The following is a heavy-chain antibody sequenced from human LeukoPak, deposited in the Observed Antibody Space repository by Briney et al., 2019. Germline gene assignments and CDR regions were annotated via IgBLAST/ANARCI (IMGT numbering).Heavy chain of an antibody. Sequence: SSETLSLTCAVYGGSFSGYYWSWIRQPPGKGLEWIGEINHSGSTNYNPSLKSRVTISVDTSKNQFSLKLSSVTAADTAVYYCATDGRITMISSGIDPWGQGTLVTVSS. CDR2: INHSGST. CDR3: ATDGRITMISSGIDP. V-gene: IGHV4-34*01. J-gene: IGHJ5*02. D-gene: IGHD3-22*01. CDR1: GGSFSGYY.